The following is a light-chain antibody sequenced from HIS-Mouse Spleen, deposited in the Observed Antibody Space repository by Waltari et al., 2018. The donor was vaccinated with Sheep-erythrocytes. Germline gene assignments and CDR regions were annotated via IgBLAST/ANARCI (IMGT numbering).Light chain of an antibody. V-gene: IGLV2-23*01. CDR2: EGS. Sequence: QSALTQPASVSGSPGQSITISCTGTSSDVGSYNLVSWYQQHSGKAPKLMIYEGSKRPSGVSNRFSGSKSGNTASLTISVLQAEDEADYYCCSYAGSSTPWVFGGGTKLTVL. CDR1: SSDVGSYNL. CDR3: CSYAGSSTPWV. J-gene: IGLJ3*02.